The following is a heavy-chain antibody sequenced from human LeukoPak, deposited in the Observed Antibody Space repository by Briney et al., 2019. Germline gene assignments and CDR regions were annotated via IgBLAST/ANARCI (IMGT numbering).Heavy chain of an antibody. CDR3: ARVAVVVVAATAWFDP. CDR2: IYYSGST. J-gene: IGHJ5*02. CDR1: GGSISSSSYY. Sequence: SETLSLTCTVSGGSISSSSYYWGWIRQPPGKGLEWIGSIYYSGSTYYNPSLKSRVTISVDTSKNQFSLKLSSVTAADTAVYYCARVAVVVVAATAWFDPWGQGTLVTVSS. D-gene: IGHD2-15*01. V-gene: IGHV4-39*07.